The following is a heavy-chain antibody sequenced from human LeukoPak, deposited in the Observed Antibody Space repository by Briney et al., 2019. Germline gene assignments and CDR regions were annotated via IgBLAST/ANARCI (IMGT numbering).Heavy chain of an antibody. CDR2: INPNSGGT. CDR3: ARYRTERYYYGMDV. Sequence: GASVKVSCKASGYTFTSYYMHWVRQAPGQGLEWMGWINPNSGGTNYAQKFQGRVTMTRDTSIRTAYMELSRLRSDDTAVYYCARYRTERYYYGMDVWGQGTTVTVSS. CDR1: GYTFTSYY. J-gene: IGHJ6*02. V-gene: IGHV1-2*02. D-gene: IGHD1-26*01.